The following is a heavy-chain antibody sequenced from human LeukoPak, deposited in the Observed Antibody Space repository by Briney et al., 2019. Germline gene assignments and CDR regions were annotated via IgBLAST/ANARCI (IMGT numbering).Heavy chain of an antibody. D-gene: IGHD6-19*01. CDR3: AREGPRSKGSGGAAFHI. Sequence: ASVKVSCKASGYTFTDYYMHWVRQAPGQGLEWLGWINPNSGGTNYPPKFQGRLTMTRDTSISTAYMELTRLTSDDTAVYYCAREGPRSKGSGGAAFHIWGQGTMVTVSS. V-gene: IGHV1-2*02. J-gene: IGHJ3*02. CDR1: GYTFTDYY. CDR2: INPNSGGT.